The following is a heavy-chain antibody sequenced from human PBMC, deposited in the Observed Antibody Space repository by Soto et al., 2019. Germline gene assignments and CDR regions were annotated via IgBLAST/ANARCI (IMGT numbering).Heavy chain of an antibody. CDR3: ARVQGYSSSWYHGFDP. CDR2: IIAIFGTA. V-gene: IGHV1-69*13. Sequence: SVKVSCKASGYTFTSYGISWVRQAPGQGLEWMGGIIAIFGTANYAQKFQGRVTITADESTSTAYMELSSLRSEDTAVYYCARVQGYSSSWYHGFDPWGQGTLVTVSS. J-gene: IGHJ5*02. D-gene: IGHD6-13*01. CDR1: GYTFTSYG.